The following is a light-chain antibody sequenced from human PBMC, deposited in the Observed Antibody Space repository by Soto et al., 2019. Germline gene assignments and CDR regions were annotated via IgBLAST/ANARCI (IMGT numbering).Light chain of an antibody. CDR3: QLYGISLLT. CDR2: GAS. Sequence: EIVLTQSPGTPSLSPGERATLSCRSSLCVSSSYSAWYQQKPGQAPRLLISGASSRATGIPDRFSGRGSGTDFTRTISRLEPEDFTVYDCQLYGISLLTLGPGTKVDI. V-gene: IGKV3-20*01. CDR1: LCVSSSY. J-gene: IGKJ3*01.